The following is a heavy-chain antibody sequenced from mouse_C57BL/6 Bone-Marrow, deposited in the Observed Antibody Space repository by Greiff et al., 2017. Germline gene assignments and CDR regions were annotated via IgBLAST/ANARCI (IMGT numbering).Heavy chain of an antibody. V-gene: IGHV1-19*01. D-gene: IGHD2-4*01. J-gene: IGHJ2*01. Sequence: VQLQQSGPVLVKPGASVKMSCKASGYTFTDYYMNWVKQSHGKSLEWIGVINPYNGGTSYNQKFKGKATLTVDKSSSTAYMELNSLTSEDSAVYYCARRAIYYDYDRDNWGQGTTLTVSA. CDR1: GYTFTDYY. CDR3: ARRAIYYDYDRDN. CDR2: INPYNGGT.